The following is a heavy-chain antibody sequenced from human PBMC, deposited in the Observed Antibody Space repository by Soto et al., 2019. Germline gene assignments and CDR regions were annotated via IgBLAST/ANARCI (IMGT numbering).Heavy chain of an antibody. J-gene: IGHJ4*02. CDR3: ARVPRYDTWYFDY. V-gene: IGHV3-33*01. CDR1: GFSVSTHV. Sequence: QVPLVESGGGVVQPGGSLRLSCAASGFSVSTHVVHWVRQAPGKGLEWVAVLWDDGRRDYYAESVKGRFTISRDNSKNTMYLPMNSLRAEDTAVYYCARVPRYDTWYFDYWGQGTLVTVSS. D-gene: IGHD3-22*01. CDR2: LWDDGRRD.